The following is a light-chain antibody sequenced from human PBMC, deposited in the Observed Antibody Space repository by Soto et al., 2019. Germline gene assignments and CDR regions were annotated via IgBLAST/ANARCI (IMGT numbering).Light chain of an antibody. CDR1: QSISSY. J-gene: IGKJ5*01. CDR2: DAS. V-gene: IGKV3-11*01. Sequence: EIVLTQSPATLSLSPGERATVSCRASQSISSYLAWYQKKPGQAPRLLIYDASHRATGIPARFSGSGSGTDFTLTISSLEPEDFAVYYCQQRSNWHPITFGQGTRLEIK. CDR3: QQRSNWHPIT.